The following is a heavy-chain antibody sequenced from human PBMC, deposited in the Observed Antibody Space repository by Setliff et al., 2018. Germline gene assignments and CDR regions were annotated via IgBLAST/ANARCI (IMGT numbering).Heavy chain of an antibody. Sequence: SATLSLTCAVYGDSFSGYFWTWIRQPPGKGLEWIGDIDQSGSTNYNPSLKSRLTISVDTSKNQFSLSLSSVTAADTAVYYCAGGAFGSRWYVRPWFDPWGQGTLVTVS. V-gene: IGHV4-34*01. J-gene: IGHJ5*02. CDR3: AGGAFGSRWYVRPWFDP. D-gene: IGHD6-13*01. CDR2: IDQSGST. CDR1: GDSFSGYF.